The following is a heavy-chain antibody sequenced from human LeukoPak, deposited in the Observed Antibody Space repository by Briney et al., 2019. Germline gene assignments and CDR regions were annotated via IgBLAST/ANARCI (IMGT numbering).Heavy chain of an antibody. Sequence: VKVSCKASGYTFTSYYMHWVRQAPGQGLEWMGIINPSGGSTSYAQKFQGRVTMTRDTSTSTVYMELSSLRSEDTAVYYCARTVRLGELSSPFDPWGQGTLVTVSS. J-gene: IGHJ5*02. V-gene: IGHV1-46*01. CDR3: ARTVRLGELSSPFDP. CDR1: GYTFTSYY. D-gene: IGHD3-16*02. CDR2: INPSGGST.